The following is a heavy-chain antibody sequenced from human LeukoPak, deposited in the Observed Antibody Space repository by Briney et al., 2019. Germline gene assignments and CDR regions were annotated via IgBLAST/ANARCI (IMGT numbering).Heavy chain of an antibody. CDR2: ITGSGPYM. CDR3: ARAHDFWSGYWDSYYMDV. CDR1: GFTFSTFA. Sequence: GSLRLSCAASGFTFSTFAMHWVRLSPGKGLEWVSSITGSGPYMLYADSVKHRFTISRDNTKNLLYLEMNSLRAEDTAVYYCARAHDFWSGYWDSYYMDVWGKGTTVTVSS. D-gene: IGHD3-3*01. J-gene: IGHJ6*03. V-gene: IGHV3-21*06.